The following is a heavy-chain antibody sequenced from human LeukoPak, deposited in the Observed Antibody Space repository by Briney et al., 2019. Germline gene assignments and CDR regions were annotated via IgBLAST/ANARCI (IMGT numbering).Heavy chain of an antibody. J-gene: IGHJ4*02. V-gene: IGHV3-33*06. Sequence: GGSLRLSCAASGFTFSSYGMHWVRQAPGKGLEWVAVIWYDGSNKYYADSVKGRFTISRDNSKNTLYLQMNSLRAEDAAVYYCAKTPIAVADPSYFDYWGQGTLVTVSS. CDR1: GFTFSSYG. CDR2: IWYDGSNK. CDR3: AKTPIAVADPSYFDY. D-gene: IGHD6-19*01.